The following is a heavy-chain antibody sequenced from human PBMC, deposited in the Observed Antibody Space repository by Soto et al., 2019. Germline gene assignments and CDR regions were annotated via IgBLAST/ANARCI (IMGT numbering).Heavy chain of an antibody. Sequence: QVQLVQSGAEVKKPGASVKVSCKASGYTFTGYYMHWVRQAPGQGLEWMGWINPNSGGTNYAQKFQGWVTMTRDTSISTAYMELSRLRSDDTAVYYCATSSSDSDYYYYGMDVWGQGTTVTVSS. V-gene: IGHV1-2*04. CDR2: INPNSGGT. D-gene: IGHD2-2*01. CDR3: ATSSSDSDYYYYGMDV. CDR1: GYTFTGYY. J-gene: IGHJ6*02.